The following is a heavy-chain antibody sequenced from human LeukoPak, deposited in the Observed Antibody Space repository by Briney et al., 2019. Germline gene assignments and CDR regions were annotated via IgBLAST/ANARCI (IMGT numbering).Heavy chain of an antibody. J-gene: IGHJ5*02. D-gene: IGHD3-16*01. Sequence: SETLSLTCTVSGGSISSYYWSWIRQPPGKGLEWIGYIHYSGSTNYNPSLKSRVTISVDTSKNQFSLKLSSVTAADTAVYYCARSLGYNWFDPWGQGTLVTVSS. V-gene: IGHV4-59*01. CDR1: GGSISSYY. CDR3: ARSLGYNWFDP. CDR2: IHYSGST.